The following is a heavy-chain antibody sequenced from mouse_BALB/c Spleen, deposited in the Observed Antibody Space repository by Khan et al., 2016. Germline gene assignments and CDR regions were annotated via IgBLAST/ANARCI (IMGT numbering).Heavy chain of an antibody. J-gene: IGHJ4*01. CDR2: INTNTGEP. V-gene: IGHV9-3*02. CDR1: EYTFTNYG. D-gene: IGHD2-13*01. Sequence: QIQLVQPGPELKKPGETVKISCKASEYTFTNYGMNWVKQAPGKGLKWMGWINTNTGEPTYAEEFKGRFAFSLEASASTAYLQINNLKNDDSATYFCARTGDYPYYAMDYWGQGTSVTISS. CDR3: ARTGDYPYYAMDY.